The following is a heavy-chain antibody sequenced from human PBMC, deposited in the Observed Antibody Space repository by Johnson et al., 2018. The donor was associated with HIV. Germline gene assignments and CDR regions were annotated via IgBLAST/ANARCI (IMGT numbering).Heavy chain of an antibody. CDR2: IQYDGSNK. D-gene: IGHD6-19*01. V-gene: IGHV3-33*07. CDR3: ARDHSSGPDAFDI. Sequence: SAFTFSRHVMYWVRQAPGKGLEWVAVIQYDGSNKYYADSVKGRFTISRDNSKNTLYLQMNSLRAEDTAVFYCARDHSSGPDAFDIWGQGTMVTVSS. J-gene: IGHJ3*02. CDR1: AFTFSRHV.